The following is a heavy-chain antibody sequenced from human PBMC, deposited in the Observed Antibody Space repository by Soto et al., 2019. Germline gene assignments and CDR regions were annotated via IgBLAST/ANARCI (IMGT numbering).Heavy chain of an antibody. CDR1: GGSISSGGYY. J-gene: IGHJ1*01. CDR3: AREPSI. V-gene: IGHV4-31*03. CDR2: IYYSGNT. Sequence: QVQLQESGPGLVKPSQTLSLTCTVSGGSISSGGYYWSWIRQHPGKGLEWIGYIYYSGNTYYNPSIKRRVRISVDTSKNEFSLKLRSVTATDTAVSYCAREPSIWGQGILVTVSS.